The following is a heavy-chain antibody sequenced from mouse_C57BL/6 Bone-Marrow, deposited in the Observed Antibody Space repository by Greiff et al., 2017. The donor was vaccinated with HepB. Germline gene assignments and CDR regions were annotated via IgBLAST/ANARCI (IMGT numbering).Heavy chain of an antibody. CDR2: IDPNSGGT. CDR3: SSPLFYYYGSSYYLDY. J-gene: IGHJ2*01. Sequence: QVQLQQPGAELVQPGASVTLSCTASGYTFTSYWMHWVKQRPGRGLEWIGRIDPNSGGTKYNEKFKSKATLTVDKPSSTAYMQLSSLTSEYSAVYYCSSPLFYYYGSSYYLDYWGQGTTLTVPS. D-gene: IGHD1-1*01. V-gene: IGHV1-72*01. CDR1: GYTFTSYW.